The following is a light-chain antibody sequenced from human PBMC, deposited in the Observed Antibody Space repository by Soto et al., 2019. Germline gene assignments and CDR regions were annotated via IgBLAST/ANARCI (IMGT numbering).Light chain of an antibody. CDR1: QSVSSSY. CDR3: QQYGSSPIT. CDR2: GVS. Sequence: EIVLTQSPGTLSLSPGERATLSCRASQSVSSSYLAWYQQKPGQAPRLLIYGVSTRATGIPDRFSGSGSGTDFTLTISRLDPEDFAVYYCQQYGSSPITFGQGTRLEIK. V-gene: IGKV3-20*01. J-gene: IGKJ5*01.